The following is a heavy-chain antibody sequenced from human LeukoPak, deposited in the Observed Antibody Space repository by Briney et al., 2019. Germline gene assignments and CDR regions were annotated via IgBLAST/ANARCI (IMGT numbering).Heavy chain of an antibody. V-gene: IGHV3-33*06. CDR2: IWYDGSNK. J-gene: IGHJ3*02. CDR1: GFTFSSYG. CDR3: AKVGAVAIDAFDI. Sequence: QPGGSLRLSCAASGFTFSSYGMHWVRQAPGKGLEWVAVIWYDGSNKYYADSVKGRFTISRDNSKNTLYLQMNSLRAEDTAVYYCAKVGAVAIDAFDIWGQGTMVTVSS. D-gene: IGHD6-19*01.